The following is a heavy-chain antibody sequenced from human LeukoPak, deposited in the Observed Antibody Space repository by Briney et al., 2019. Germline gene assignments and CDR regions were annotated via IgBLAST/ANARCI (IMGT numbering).Heavy chain of an antibody. V-gene: IGHV4-4*02. CDR2: IYHSGSP. J-gene: IGHJ6*02. D-gene: IGHD2-2*01. Sequence: PSETLSLTCAVSGGSISSNNWWGWVRQPPGKGLEWIGEIYHSGSPNYNPSLKSRVTISVDKSRNHFSLNLSSVTAADTAVYYCARVGGTNYYYYGMDVWGQGTTVTVSS. CDR1: GGSISSNNW. CDR3: ARVGGTNYYYYGMDV.